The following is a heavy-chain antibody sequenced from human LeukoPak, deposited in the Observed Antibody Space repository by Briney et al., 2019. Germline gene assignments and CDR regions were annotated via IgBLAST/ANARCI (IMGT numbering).Heavy chain of an antibody. CDR3: ASDRPPSN. CDR2: INPNTGDT. Sequence: WASVKVSCKASGYTFTGYYMHWVRQAPGQGLEWLGWINPNTGDTNYAQSCQGRITMTRDTSITTAYMELSNLDYDDTAVYYCASDRPPSNWGQGTLVTVSS. D-gene: IGHD1-14*01. V-gene: IGHV1-2*02. J-gene: IGHJ4*02. CDR1: GYTFTGYY.